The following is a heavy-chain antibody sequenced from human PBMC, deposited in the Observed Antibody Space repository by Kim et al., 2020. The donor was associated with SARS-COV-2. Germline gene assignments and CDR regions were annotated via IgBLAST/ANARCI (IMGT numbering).Heavy chain of an antibody. D-gene: IGHD3-22*01. J-gene: IGHJ3*02. V-gene: IGHV4-31*02. Sequence: PSLKSRVTISVDTSKNQFSLKLSSVTAADTAVYYCAINYYDSSGYDAFDIWGQGTMVTVSS. CDR3: AINYYDSSGYDAFDI.